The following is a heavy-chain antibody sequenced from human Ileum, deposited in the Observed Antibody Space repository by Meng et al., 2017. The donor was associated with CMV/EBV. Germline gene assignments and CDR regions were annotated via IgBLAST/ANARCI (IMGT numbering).Heavy chain of an antibody. D-gene: IGHD2-2*01. CDR1: GFTFSAYS. Sequence: GESLKISCAASGFTFSAYSMNWVRQAPEKGLEWLSYISSSGDALYADSVKGRFTISRDNAKNSLYLQMNSLRVEDTAVYYCVRDEGSSISLDAFDIWGQGKTV. V-gene: IGHV3-48*04. J-gene: IGHJ3*02. CDR3: VRDEGSSISLDAFDI. CDR2: ISSSGDAL.